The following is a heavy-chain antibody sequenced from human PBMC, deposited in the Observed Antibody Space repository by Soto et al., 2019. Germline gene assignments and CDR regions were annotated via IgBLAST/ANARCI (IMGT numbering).Heavy chain of an antibody. CDR3: ARTYYYDNSGYYFY. CDR2: IYPGDSDT. J-gene: IGHJ4*02. Sequence: GASLKISCKGSGYTFTSYWIGWVRQMPGKGLEWMGIIYPGDSDTRYSPSFKGQVTMSADNSISTAYLQWSSLKASDTAMYYCARTYYYDNSGYYFYWGQGTLVTVSS. V-gene: IGHV5-51*01. CDR1: GYTFTSYW. D-gene: IGHD3-22*01.